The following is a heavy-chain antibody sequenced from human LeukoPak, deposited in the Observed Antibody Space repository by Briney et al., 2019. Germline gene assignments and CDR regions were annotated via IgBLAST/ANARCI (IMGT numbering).Heavy chain of an antibody. V-gene: IGHV3-7*01. J-gene: IGHJ4*02. D-gene: IGHD5-18*01. CDR2: MKPDGTEK. CDR1: GFSFTSYW. Sequence: GGSLRLSCVASGFSFTSYWINWVRQAPGEGLEWVAHMKPDGTEKYYLDSVKGRFTISRDNAKNSLYLQMNSLRPEDTAVYYCARDAGYGYWVVDSWGQGTLVTVSS. CDR3: ARDAGYGYWVVDS.